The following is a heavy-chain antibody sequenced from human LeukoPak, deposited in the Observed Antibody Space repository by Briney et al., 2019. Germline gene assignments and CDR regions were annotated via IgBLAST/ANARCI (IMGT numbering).Heavy chain of an antibody. D-gene: IGHD5-12*01. V-gene: IGHV1-69*04. Sequence: ASVKVSCKASGGTFSSHAISWVRQAPGQGLEWMGRIIPIFGIANYAQKFQGRVTITADKSTSTAYMELRSLRSDDTAVYYCARVMDIAATTMYYFDYWGQGTLVTVSS. J-gene: IGHJ4*02. CDR2: IIPIFGIA. CDR3: ARVMDIAATTMYYFDY. CDR1: GGTFSSHA.